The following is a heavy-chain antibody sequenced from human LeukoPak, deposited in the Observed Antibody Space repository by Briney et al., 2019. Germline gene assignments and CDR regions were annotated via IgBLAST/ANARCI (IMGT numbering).Heavy chain of an antibody. CDR3: AREGYCTNGVCYTGAFDI. CDR2: INSTRSYI. CDR1: GFTFSSYS. Sequence: PGGTLRLSCAPSGFTFSSYSMNWVRQAPGKGLKWVSSINSTRSYIYYADAVKGRFTLSRDNAKNSLYLQMNSLRAEDTAVYYCAREGYCTNGVCYTGAFDIWGQGTMVTVSS. V-gene: IGHV3-21*01. J-gene: IGHJ3*02. D-gene: IGHD2-8*01.